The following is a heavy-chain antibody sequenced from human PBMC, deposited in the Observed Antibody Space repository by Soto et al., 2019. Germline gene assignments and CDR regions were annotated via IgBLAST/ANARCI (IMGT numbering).Heavy chain of an antibody. CDR2: ISSSSSTI. CDR3: ARDPQWLVCAY. V-gene: IGHV3-48*01. D-gene: IGHD6-19*01. CDR1: GFTFSSYS. J-gene: IGHJ4*02. Sequence: GGSLRLSCAASGFTFSSYSMNWVRQAPGKGLEWVSYISSSSSTIYYADSVKGRFTISRDNAKNSLYLQMNSLRAEDTAVYYCARDPQWLVCAYWVQGTLVTVSS.